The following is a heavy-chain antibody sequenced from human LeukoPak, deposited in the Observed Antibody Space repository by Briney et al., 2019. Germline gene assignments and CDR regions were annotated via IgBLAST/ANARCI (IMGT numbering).Heavy chain of an antibody. CDR1: GFTFSSYG. CDR3: AREKLAAAGTGFDY. D-gene: IGHD6-13*01. Sequence: GRSLRLSCAASGFTFSSYGMHWVRQAPGKGLEWVAVIWYDGSNKYYADSVKGRFTISRDNSKNTLYLRTNSLRAEDTAVYYCAREKLAAAGTGFDYWGQGTLVTVSS. J-gene: IGHJ4*02. V-gene: IGHV3-33*01. CDR2: IWYDGSNK.